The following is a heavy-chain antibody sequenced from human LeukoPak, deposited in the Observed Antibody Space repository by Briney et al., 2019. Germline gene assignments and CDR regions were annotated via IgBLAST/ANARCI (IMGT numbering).Heavy chain of an antibody. CDR2: IYYSGST. CDR3: ARVGTMLRGVTNFDY. D-gene: IGHD3-10*01. Sequence: PSETLSLTCTVSGGSISSQYWSWIRQPPGKGLEWIGYIYYSGSTNYNPSLKSRVTISVDTSKNQFSLKLSSVTAADTAVYYCARVGTMLRGVTNFDYWGQGTLVTVSS. V-gene: IGHV4-59*11. CDR1: GGSISSQY. J-gene: IGHJ4*02.